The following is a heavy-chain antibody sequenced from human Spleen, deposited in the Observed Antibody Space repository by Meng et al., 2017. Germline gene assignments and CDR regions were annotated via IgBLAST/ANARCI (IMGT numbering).Heavy chain of an antibody. CDR1: AFSLSTSGVG. D-gene: IGHD4-17*01. Sequence: QITLKESGPPLVHPTQTLTLTCTFAAFSLSTSGVGVGWIRQPPGKALEWLALIYWNDDKRYSPSLKSRLTITKDTSKNQVVLTMTNMDPVDTATYYCAHTVGAVDYWGQGTLVTVSS. CDR3: AHTVGAVDY. V-gene: IGHV2-5*01. J-gene: IGHJ4*02. CDR2: IYWNDDK.